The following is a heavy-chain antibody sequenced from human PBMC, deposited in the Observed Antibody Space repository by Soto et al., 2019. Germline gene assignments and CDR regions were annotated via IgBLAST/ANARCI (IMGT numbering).Heavy chain of an antibody. CDR1: GGSISSSSYY. V-gene: IGHV4-39*01. D-gene: IGHD6-6*01. J-gene: IGHJ4*02. CDR3: ARSPWGIAARLIYFGY. Sequence: QLQLQESGPGLVKPSETLSLTCTVSGGSISSSSYYWGWIRQPPGKGLEWIGSIYYSGSTYYNPSRRSRVTISVYTSKNQFSLKLSSVTAANTAVYYCARSPWGIAARLIYFGYWGQGTLVTVSS. CDR2: IYYSGST.